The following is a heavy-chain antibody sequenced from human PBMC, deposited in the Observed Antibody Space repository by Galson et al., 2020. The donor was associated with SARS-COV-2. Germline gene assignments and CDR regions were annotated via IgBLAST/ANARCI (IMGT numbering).Heavy chain of an antibody. CDR2: INTYNGNR. CDR3: ASLGSNYYDATDYYYLDY. Sequence: ASVTVSCTASGYTFSSLGFSWVRQAPGQGLEWMGWINTYNGNRKVAEKFQDRITMTTNTNTVYMELRSLRSDDTAVYYCASLGSNYYDATDYYYLDYWGQGTLVTVSS. D-gene: IGHD3-22*01. V-gene: IGHV1-18*01. J-gene: IGHJ4*02. CDR1: GYTFSSLG.